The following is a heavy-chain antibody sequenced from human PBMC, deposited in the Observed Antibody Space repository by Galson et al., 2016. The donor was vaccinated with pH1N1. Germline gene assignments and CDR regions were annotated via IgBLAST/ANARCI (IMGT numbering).Heavy chain of an antibody. Sequence: SLRLSCAASGFTFSRYSMNWVRQAPGKGLEWASSISSSSSYIYYADSVKGRFTISRDNAKNSLYLQMNSLRAEDTAVYYCARDQAIELSDAFDIWGQGTMVTVSS. V-gene: IGHV3-21*01. CDR1: GFTFSRYS. CDR3: ARDQAIELSDAFDI. D-gene: IGHD1-7*01. CDR2: ISSSSSYI. J-gene: IGHJ3*02.